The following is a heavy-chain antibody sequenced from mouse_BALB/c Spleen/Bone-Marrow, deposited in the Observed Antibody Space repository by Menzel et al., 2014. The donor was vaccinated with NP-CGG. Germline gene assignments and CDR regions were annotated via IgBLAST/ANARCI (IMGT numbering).Heavy chain of an antibody. J-gene: IGHJ2*01. D-gene: IGHD2-5*01. CDR1: GFTFSSYG. CDR2: ISSGGRYT. V-gene: IGHV5-6*02. CDR3: TRRPLESNSYFDY. Sequence: EVKLVESGGDLVKPGGSLKLSCAASGFTFSSYGMSWVRQTPDKRLEWVATISSGGRYTYYPDSVKGRFTISRDNAKNTLYLEMSSLKSEDTAKYFCTRRPLESNSYFDYWGQGTPLTVSS.